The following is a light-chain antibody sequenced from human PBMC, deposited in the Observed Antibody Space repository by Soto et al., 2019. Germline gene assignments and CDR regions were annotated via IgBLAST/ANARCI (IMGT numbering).Light chain of an antibody. CDR2: GTS. V-gene: IGKV3-20*01. J-gene: IGKJ3*01. CDR3: QYYGDSPLVT. CDR1: QSIISSY. Sequence: EMVLTQSPGTLSLSPGERATLYCRPSQSIISSYLGWYQQKPGQAPRLLIYGTSTRASGIADRFSGSGSGTDFTLTISRVEPEDFAVYYCQYYGDSPLVTFGPGTKVDFK.